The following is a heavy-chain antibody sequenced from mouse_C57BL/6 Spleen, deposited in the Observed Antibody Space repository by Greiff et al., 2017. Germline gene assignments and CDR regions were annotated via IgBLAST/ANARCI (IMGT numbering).Heavy chain of an antibody. CDR3: ARGGSSLFAY. D-gene: IGHD1-1*01. J-gene: IGHJ3*01. Sequence: QVHVKQPGAELVKPGASVKLSCKASGYTFTSYWMPWVKQRPGQGLEWIGEIDPSDSYTNYNQKFKGKATLNVDTSSRTAYMQLSSLTSEDSAVYYCARGGSSLFAYWGQGTLVTVSA. CDR2: IDPSDSYT. V-gene: IGHV1-50*01. CDR1: GYTFTSYW.